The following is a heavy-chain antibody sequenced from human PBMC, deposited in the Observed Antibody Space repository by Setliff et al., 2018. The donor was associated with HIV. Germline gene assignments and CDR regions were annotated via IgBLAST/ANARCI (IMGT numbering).Heavy chain of an antibody. CDR3: ARAGALMITFGGPPDY. D-gene: IGHD3-16*01. J-gene: IGHJ4*02. CDR1: GFIFSSYS. V-gene: IGHV3-30*01. CDR2: ISYDGNNK. Sequence: GGSLRLSCAASGFIFSSYSTHWVHQAPGKGLEWVAVISYDGNNKNYADSGKGRFTISRNNSKNMLYLQMNSLRAEDTAVYYCARAGALMITFGGPPDYWGQGTLVTVSS.